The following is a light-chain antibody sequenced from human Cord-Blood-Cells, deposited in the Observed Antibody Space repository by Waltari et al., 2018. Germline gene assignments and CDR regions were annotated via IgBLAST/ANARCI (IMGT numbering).Light chain of an antibody. CDR1: SSDVGGYNY. CDR2: DVG. V-gene: IGLV2-14*01. Sequence: QSALTQPASVSGSPGQSITISCTGTSSDVGGYNYVPWYQQHPGKAPKLMIYDVGKRPSGVSNRFSGSKSGNTAYLTISGLQAEDEADYYCSSYTSSSTVVFGGGTKLTVL. J-gene: IGLJ2*01. CDR3: SSYTSSSTVV.